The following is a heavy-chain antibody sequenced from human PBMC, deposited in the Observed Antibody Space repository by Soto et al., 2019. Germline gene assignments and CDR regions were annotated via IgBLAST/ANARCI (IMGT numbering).Heavy chain of an antibody. V-gene: IGHV1-69*02. J-gene: IGHJ6*02. CDR3: ASYQGYPYDILTGYRYGMDV. CDR2: IIPTLGIA. D-gene: IGHD3-9*01. CDR1: GGTFSSYT. Sequence: ASVKVSCKASGGTFSSYTISWVRQAPGQGLEWMGRIIPTLGIANYAQKFQGRVTITADKSTSTAYMELSSLRSEDTAVYYCASYQGYPYDILTGYRYGMDVWGQGTTVTVSS.